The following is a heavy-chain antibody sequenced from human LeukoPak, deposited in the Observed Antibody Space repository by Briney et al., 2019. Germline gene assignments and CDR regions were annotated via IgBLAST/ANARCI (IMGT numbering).Heavy chain of an antibody. Sequence: SETLSLTCTVSGGSISSGGYYWSWIRQHPGKGLEWIGYIYYSGSTYYNPSLKSRVTISVDTSKNQFSLKLSSGTAADTAVYYCARRSRRSIVGAGGFDPWGQGTLVTVSS. D-gene: IGHD1-26*01. CDR1: GGSISSGGYY. CDR2: IYYSGST. J-gene: IGHJ5*02. V-gene: IGHV4-31*03. CDR3: ARRSRRSIVGAGGFDP.